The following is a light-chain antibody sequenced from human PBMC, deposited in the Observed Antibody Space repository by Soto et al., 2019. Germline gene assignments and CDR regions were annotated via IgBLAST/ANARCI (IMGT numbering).Light chain of an antibody. CDR2: GAS. CDR3: QQYGRSPMFT. J-gene: IGKJ2*01. Sequence: EIVLTQSPGTLSLSPGDRATLSCRASQSVSSDYLAWYQQKPSQAPRLLIYGASRGAAGIPDRFSGSGSGTGFTLTISRLEPEDFAVYFCQQYGRSPMFTFGQGTKLEVK. V-gene: IGKV3-20*01. CDR1: QSVSSDY.